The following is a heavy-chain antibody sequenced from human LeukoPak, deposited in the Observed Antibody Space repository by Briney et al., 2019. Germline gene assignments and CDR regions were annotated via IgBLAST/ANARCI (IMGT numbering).Heavy chain of an antibody. CDR2: ISGIGDNT. D-gene: IGHD6-13*01. J-gene: IGHJ4*02. CDR1: GFTFSSYA. V-gene: IGHV3-23*01. Sequence: GGSLRLSCAASGFTFSSYAMSWVRQAPGKGLEWVSAISGIGDNTYYADSVKGRFTISRDNSKNTLYLQMNSLRAEDTAVYYCANARAAADYWGPGTLVTVSS. CDR3: ANARAAADY.